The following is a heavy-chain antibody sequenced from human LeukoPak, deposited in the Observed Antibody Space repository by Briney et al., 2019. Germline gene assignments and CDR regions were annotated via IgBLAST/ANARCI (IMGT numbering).Heavy chain of an antibody. CDR1: GYTPTELS. CDR3: ATSPIRYCSGGSCYSGVPDFQH. Sequence: ASVKVSCKVSGYTPTELSMHWVRQAPGKGLEWMGGFDPEDGETIYAQKFQGRVTMTEDTSTDTAYMELSSLRSEDTAVYYCATSPIRYCSGGSCYSGVPDFQHWGQGTLVTVSS. D-gene: IGHD2-15*01. J-gene: IGHJ1*01. V-gene: IGHV1-24*01. CDR2: FDPEDGET.